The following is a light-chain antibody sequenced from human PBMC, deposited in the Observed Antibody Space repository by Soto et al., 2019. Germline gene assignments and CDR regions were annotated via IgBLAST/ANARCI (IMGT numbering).Light chain of an antibody. Sequence: QSALTQPASVSGSPGQSITISCTGTSSDVGGYNYVSWYQQYPGKAPKVMIYEVTNRPSGVSNRFSGSKSGNTASLTISGLQAEDEADYYCSSYTSSSTYVFGTGTKSPS. V-gene: IGLV2-14*01. J-gene: IGLJ1*01. CDR1: SSDVGGYNY. CDR2: EVT. CDR3: SSYTSSSTYV.